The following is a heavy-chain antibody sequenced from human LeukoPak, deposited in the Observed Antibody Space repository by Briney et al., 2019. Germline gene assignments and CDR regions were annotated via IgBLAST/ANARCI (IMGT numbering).Heavy chain of an antibody. D-gene: IGHD3-3*01. CDR2: ISDSGGST. CDR1: GFSFYSYV. CDR3: AKAYDLWSGYPLFDF. J-gene: IGHJ4*02. Sequence: PGGSLRLSCAASGFSFYSYVMSWVRQAPGKGLEWVSGISDSGGSTYYADSVKGRFTLSRDNSKNMPYLQMNSLRAEDTAVYYCAKAYDLWSGYPLFDFWGQGTLVTVSS. V-gene: IGHV3-23*01.